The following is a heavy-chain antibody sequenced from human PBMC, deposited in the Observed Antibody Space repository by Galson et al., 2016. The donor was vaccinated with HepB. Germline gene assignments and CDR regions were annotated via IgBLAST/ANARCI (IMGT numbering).Heavy chain of an antibody. CDR1: GGSISSSRFS. CDR2: ISYSGST. J-gene: IGHJ4*02. D-gene: IGHD5-18*01. Sequence: SETLSLTCTVSGGSISSSRFSWGWIRQPPGKGLEWIGTISYSGSTYYNPSLKSRVSISVESSKNQFSLRLSSVTAADTAVYYCARRRGYTYGSDDCWGQGTLVTVSS. V-gene: IGHV4-39*01. CDR3: ARRRGYTYGSDDC.